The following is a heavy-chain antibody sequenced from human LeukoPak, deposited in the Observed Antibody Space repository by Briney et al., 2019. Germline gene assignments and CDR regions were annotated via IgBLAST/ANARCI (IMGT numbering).Heavy chain of an antibody. V-gene: IGHV1-3*01. CDR3: ARDSGSGNNDY. D-gene: IGHD1-26*01. J-gene: IGHJ4*02. CDR1: GYTFTSYA. CDR2: ISAGNGNT. Sequence: ASVRISCKASGYTFTSYAIHWVRQAPGQRLEWMGWISAGNGNTKYSQNFQGRVTFISNTSATTAFMELSSLRSEDAAVYYCARDSGSGNNDYWGQGTLVTVSS.